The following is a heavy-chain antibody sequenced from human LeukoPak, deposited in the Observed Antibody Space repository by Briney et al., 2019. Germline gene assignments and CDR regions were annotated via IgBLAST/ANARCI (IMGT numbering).Heavy chain of an antibody. CDR3: ARDKISINAFDM. V-gene: IGHV4-59*11. D-gene: IGHD1-14*01. Sequence: PSETLSLTCSVSDASISGHYLTWIPQPPGKGLEWIGYISYIGSTNYNPSLKSRVTISVDTSKNQFSLKLRSVTAADTAVYYCARDKISINAFDMWGQGTMVTVSS. CDR1: DASISGHY. CDR2: ISYIGST. J-gene: IGHJ3*02.